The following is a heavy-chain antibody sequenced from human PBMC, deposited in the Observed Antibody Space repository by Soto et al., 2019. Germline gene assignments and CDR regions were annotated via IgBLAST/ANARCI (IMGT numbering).Heavy chain of an antibody. Sequence: QVQLVESGGGVVQPARSLRLSCAASGFNFSDSGMHWVRQAPGKGLEWAAVIWSDGSDEDYADSVKGRFSISRDKTERKLYLQIHSLGAEDSAVFYCVRGNRFASSSGWGGGFDFWGQGTLVTVSA. CDR1: GFNFSDSG. V-gene: IGHV3-33*01. D-gene: IGHD6-6*01. CDR2: IWSDGSDE. CDR3: VRGNRFASSSGWGGGFDF. J-gene: IGHJ4*02.